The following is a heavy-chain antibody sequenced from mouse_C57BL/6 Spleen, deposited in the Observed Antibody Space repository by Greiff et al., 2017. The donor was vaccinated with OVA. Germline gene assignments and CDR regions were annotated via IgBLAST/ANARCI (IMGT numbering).Heavy chain of an antibody. CDR1: GSTFTTYG. J-gene: IGHJ3*01. CDR3: AGLYYDYDMGFAY. D-gene: IGHD2-4*01. CDR2: INPSNGGT. V-gene: IGHV1-53*01. Sequence: QLGPELLKLGPSLNLSAKLPGSTFTTYGMPGWNQRPGQGLEWMGNINPSNGGTNYNEKFKSKATLTVDKSSSTAYMQLSSLTSEDSAVYYCAGLYYDYDMGFAYWGQGTLVTVSA.